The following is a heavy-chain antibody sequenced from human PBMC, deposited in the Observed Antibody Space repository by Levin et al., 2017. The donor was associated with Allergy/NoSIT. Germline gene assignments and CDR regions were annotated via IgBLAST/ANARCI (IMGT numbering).Heavy chain of an antibody. D-gene: IGHD3-9*01. Sequence: SETLSLTCTVSGGSISSSISYWGWIRQAPGKGLEWIGSIYNSGSTYYNSSLKSRVTTSVDTSKNQFSLKLSSVTAADTAVYYCARQCYDILTGYYNFDCWGQGTLVTVSS. CDR1: GGSISSSISY. CDR3: ARQCYDILTGYYNFDC. CDR2: IYNSGST. V-gene: IGHV4-39*01. J-gene: IGHJ4*02.